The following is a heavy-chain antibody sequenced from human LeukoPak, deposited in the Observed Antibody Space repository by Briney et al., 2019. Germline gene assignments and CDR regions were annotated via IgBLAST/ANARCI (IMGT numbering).Heavy chain of an antibody. CDR1: GFTFSSYE. J-gene: IGHJ3*02. Sequence: GGSLRLSCAASGFTFSSYEMNWVRQAPGKGLEWVSYISSSGSTIYYADSVKGRFTISRDDAKNSLYLQMNSLRAEDTAVYYCARRSAAKDAFDIWGQGTMVTVSS. CDR3: ARRSAAKDAFDI. CDR2: ISSSGSTI. D-gene: IGHD6-25*01. V-gene: IGHV3-48*03.